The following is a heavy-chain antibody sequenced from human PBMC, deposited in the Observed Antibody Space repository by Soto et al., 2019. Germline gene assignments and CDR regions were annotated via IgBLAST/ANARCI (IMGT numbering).Heavy chain of an antibody. V-gene: IGHV4-34*01. J-gene: IGHJ4*02. D-gene: IGHD3-22*01. Sequence: SETLSLTCAVYGGSFSGYYWSWIRQPPGKGLEWIGEINYSGSTNYNPSLKSRVTISVDTSKNQFSLKLSSVTAADTAVYYCARGRRYYYDIGTFDYWGQGTLVTVSS. CDR3: ARGRRYYYDIGTFDY. CDR1: GGSFSGYY. CDR2: INYSGST.